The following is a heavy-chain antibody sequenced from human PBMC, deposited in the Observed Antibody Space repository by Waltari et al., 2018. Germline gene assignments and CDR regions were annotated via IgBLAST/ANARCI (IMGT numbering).Heavy chain of an antibody. D-gene: IGHD5-12*01. J-gene: IGHJ4*02. CDR3: ARENSGYLALRD. Sequence: QVQLQQWGAGLLKPSETLSLTCTVSGGAISSHYWSWIRQPPGKGLEWIGYIYYSGSTNYNPSLKSRVTISVDTSKNQFSLKLSSVTAADTAVYYCARENSGYLALRDWGQGTLVTVSS. CDR2: IYYSGST. V-gene: IGHV4-59*11. CDR1: GGAISSHY.